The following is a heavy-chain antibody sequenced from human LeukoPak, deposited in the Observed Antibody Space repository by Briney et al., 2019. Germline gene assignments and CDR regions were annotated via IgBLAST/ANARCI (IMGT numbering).Heavy chain of an antibody. D-gene: IGHD6-19*01. CDR2: ISSSTSYI. CDR3: ASAGSGLY. Sequence: KTGGSLRLSCAASGFTFSSYSMNWVRQAPGKGLEWVSFISSSTSYISYADSVKGRFTISRDNAKSSLWLQMNSLRAEDTAVYYCASAGSGLYWGQGTLVTVSS. J-gene: IGHJ4*02. V-gene: IGHV3-21*01. CDR1: GFTFSSYS.